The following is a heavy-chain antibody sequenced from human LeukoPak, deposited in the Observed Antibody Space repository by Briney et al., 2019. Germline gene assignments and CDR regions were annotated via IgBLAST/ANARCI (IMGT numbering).Heavy chain of an antibody. CDR2: IYHSGST. CDR3: ARGPVSPKDYYYYYGMDV. Sequence: SETLSLTCAVSGGSISSGGYSWSWNRQPRGKGLEWIGYIYHSGSTYYNPSLRSRVTISVDRSKNQFSLKLSSVTAADTAVYYCARGPVSPKDYYYYYGMDVWGQGTTVTVSS. CDR1: GGSISSGGYS. J-gene: IGHJ6*02. D-gene: IGHD2-8*01. V-gene: IGHV4-30-2*01.